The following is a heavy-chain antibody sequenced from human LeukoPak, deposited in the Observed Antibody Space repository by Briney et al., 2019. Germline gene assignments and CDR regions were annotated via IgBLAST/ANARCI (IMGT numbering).Heavy chain of an antibody. J-gene: IGHJ5*02. CDR3: ASSGSSSWEDWFDP. V-gene: IGHV1-2*02. CDR2: INPKSDGT. CDR1: GFTFSGYY. Sequence: ASVKVSCKASGFTFSGYYMHWVRQAPGQGFEWMGWINPKSDGTNFAQKFQGRVTMTRDTSISTAYMELSRLRSDDTAVYYCASSGSSSWEDWFDPWGQGTLVTVSS. D-gene: IGHD6-13*01.